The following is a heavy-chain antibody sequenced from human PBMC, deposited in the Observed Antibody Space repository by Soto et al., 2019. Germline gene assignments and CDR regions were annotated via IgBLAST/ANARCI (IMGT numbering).Heavy chain of an antibody. CDR3: GRQASYWHGGGGWFDP. CDR2: IGTQHDT. Sequence: DVQLVESGGGLVQPGGSLRLSCAASGLTFSAFDMHWVRQTTGKGLEWVAAIGTQHDTYYPDSVKGRFTISRENAKNSFYHQINSRGAGGTAWYYCGRQASYWHGGGGWFDPWGQGTLVTVSS. D-gene: IGHD3-16*01. CDR1: GLTFSAFD. J-gene: IGHJ5*02. V-gene: IGHV3-13*01.